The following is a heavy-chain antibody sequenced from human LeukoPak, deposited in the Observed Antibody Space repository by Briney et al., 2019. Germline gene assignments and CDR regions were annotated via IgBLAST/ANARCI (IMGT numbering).Heavy chain of an antibody. CDR2: MNPNSGNT. J-gene: IGHJ4*02. CDR3: ARGSVRGYIPGGDY. V-gene: IGHV1-8*01. D-gene: IGHD3-22*01. CDR1: GYTFTSYD. Sequence: ASVMVSCKASGYTFTSYDINWVRQATGQGLEWMGWMNPNSGNTGYAQKFQGRVTMTRNTSISTAYMELSSLRSEDTAVYYCARGSVRGYIPGGDYWGQGTLVTVSS.